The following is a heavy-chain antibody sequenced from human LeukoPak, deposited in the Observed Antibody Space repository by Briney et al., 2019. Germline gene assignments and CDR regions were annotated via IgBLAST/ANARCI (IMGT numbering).Heavy chain of an antibody. D-gene: IGHD5-18*01. CDR2: ISNSRNYI. CDR3: APEDTAMVEHLDFDY. V-gene: IGHV3-21*01. J-gene: IGHJ4*02. CDR1: GFTFSSYS. Sequence: PGGSLRLSCAASGFTFSSYSMSWVRQAPGKGLEWVSSISNSRNYIYYADSVKGRFTISRDNAKNSLYLQMDSLRAEDTAVYYCAPEDTAMVEHLDFDYWGQGTLVTVSS.